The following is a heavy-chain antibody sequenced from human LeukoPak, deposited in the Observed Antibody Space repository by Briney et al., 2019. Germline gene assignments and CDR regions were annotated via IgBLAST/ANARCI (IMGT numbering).Heavy chain of an antibody. J-gene: IGHJ4*02. CDR1: GYSISSGYY. CDR3: AGAPQYGDYGL. CDR2: IYHSGST. Sequence: PSETLSLTCAVSGYSISSGYYWGWIRQPPGKGLEWIGSIYHSGSTYYNPSLKSRVTISVDTSKNQFSLKLSSVTAADTAVYYCAGAPQYGDYGLWGQGTLVTVSS. D-gene: IGHD4-17*01. V-gene: IGHV4-38-2*01.